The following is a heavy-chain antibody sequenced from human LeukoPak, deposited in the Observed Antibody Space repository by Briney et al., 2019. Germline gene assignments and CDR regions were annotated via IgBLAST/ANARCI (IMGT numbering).Heavy chain of an antibody. CDR1: GFTFSTYW. CDR2: IKQDGSEK. CDR3: ASSDVGSPTAD. D-gene: IGHD1-26*01. J-gene: IGHJ4*02. Sequence: PGGSLRLSCSASGFTFSTYWMSWVRQAPGKGLEWVANIKQDGSEKYYVDSVKGRFTISRDNAKSSLYLQMNSLRAEDTAMYYCASSDVGSPTADWGQGTLVTVSS. V-gene: IGHV3-7*03.